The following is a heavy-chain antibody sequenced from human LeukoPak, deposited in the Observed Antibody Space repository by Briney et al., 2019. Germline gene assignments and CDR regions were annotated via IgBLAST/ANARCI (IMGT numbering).Heavy chain of an antibody. D-gene: IGHD3-22*01. Sequence: GASVKVSCKASGGTFSSYAISWVRQAPGQGLEWMGGIIPIFATANYAQKSQGRVTITADESTSTAYMELSSLRSEDTAVYYCARGPITTRSRFDYWGQGTLVTVSS. CDR1: GGTFSSYA. CDR3: ARGPITTRSRFDY. J-gene: IGHJ4*02. V-gene: IGHV1-69*13. CDR2: IIPIFATA.